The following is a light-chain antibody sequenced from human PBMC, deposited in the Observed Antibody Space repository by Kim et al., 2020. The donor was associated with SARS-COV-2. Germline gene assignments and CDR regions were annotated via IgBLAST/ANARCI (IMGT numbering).Light chain of an antibody. CDR1: QTISSY. Sequence: DILMTQSPSSLSASVGDRVTITCRASQTISSYLNWYQQKPGKAPNLLIYAASSLQSGVPSRFTGSGSGTDFTLTISSLQPEDFGTYYCQQTYSPLLSFGGGTKVDIK. CDR2: AAS. J-gene: IGKJ4*01. CDR3: QQTYSPLLS. V-gene: IGKV1-39*01.